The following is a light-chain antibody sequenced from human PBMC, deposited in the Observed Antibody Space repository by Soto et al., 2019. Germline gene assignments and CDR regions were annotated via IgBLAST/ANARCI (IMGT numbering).Light chain of an antibody. V-gene: IGKV1-5*03. CDR3: QQYNSYWT. Sequence: DIQMTQSPSTLSGSVGDRVTITCRASQTILNWLAWYQQKPGKAPKLLIYKASSLKSGVPSRFSGSGSGTEYTLTSSGLHPDDFATYYCQQYNSYWTFGQGTKVDI. CDR1: QTILNW. CDR2: KAS. J-gene: IGKJ1*01.